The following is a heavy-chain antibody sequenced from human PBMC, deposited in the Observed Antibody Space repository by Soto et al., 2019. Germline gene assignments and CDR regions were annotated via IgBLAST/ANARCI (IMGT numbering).Heavy chain of an antibody. Sequence: PGGSLRLSCTVSGFAFRHNYLTWIRQAPGKGLEWLSYISTSGSPAYYADSVKGRFTISTDNAKKSLYLQMDSLRAEDTGVYYCATGGIDYEAWGQGTLVTVSS. V-gene: IGHV3-11*01. J-gene: IGHJ5*02. CDR3: ATGGIDYEA. CDR1: GFAFRHNY. D-gene: IGHD4-17*01. CDR2: ISTSGSPA.